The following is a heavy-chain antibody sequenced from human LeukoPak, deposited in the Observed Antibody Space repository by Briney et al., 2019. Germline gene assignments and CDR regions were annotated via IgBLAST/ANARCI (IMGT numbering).Heavy chain of an antibody. D-gene: IGHD6-19*01. Sequence: ASVKVSCKASGYTFTDYYIQWVRQAPGQGLEWMGWINPYNGDTNYAQNFQGRVTMTRDTSTSTVYMELSSLRSEDTAVYYCAGLSGIAVEPPVAFDIWGQGTMVTVSS. CDR1: GYTFTDYY. CDR2: INPYNGDT. CDR3: AGLSGIAVEPPVAFDI. V-gene: IGHV1-2*02. J-gene: IGHJ3*02.